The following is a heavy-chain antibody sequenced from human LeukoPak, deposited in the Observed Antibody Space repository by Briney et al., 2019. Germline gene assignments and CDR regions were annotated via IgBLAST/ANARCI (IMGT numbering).Heavy chain of an antibody. Sequence: ETSETLSLTCTVSGGSISSYYWSWIRQPPGKGLEWLGYIYYTGSTNYSPSTNYSPSLKGRVTISVDTSKNQFSLRLSSVTAADTAVFYCASLRVPGYFDYWGQGTLVTVSS. CDR3: ASLRVPGYFDY. V-gene: IGHV4-59*12. CDR1: GGSISSYY. CDR2: IYYTGSTNYSPST. J-gene: IGHJ4*03. D-gene: IGHD3-16*01.